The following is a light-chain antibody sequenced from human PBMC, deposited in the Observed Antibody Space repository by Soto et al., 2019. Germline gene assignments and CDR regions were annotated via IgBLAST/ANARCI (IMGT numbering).Light chain of an antibody. V-gene: IGLV2-8*01. CDR1: SSDVGGYNY. J-gene: IGLJ1*01. CDR3: ASYAGSNKV. Sequence: QSALTQPPSASGSPGQSVTISCTGTSSDVGGYNYVSWYQQHPGKAPKLMIYEVTKRPSGVPDRFSGSKSGNTASLTVSWLLAEDEADYYCASYAGSNKVFGTGTKLTVL. CDR2: EVT.